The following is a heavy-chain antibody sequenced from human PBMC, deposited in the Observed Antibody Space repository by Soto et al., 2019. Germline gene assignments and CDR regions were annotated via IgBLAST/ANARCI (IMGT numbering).Heavy chain of an antibody. V-gene: IGHV6-1*01. CDR1: GDSVSTNSAS. J-gene: IGHJ5*02. Sequence: SQTLSLTCAISGDSVSTNSASWTWIRQSPSRGLEWLGRTYYRSKWYNDYAISVKTRMTITPDTSKNQFSLQLNSVTPEDTAVYFCARDRGGSYGDWFDPWGQGTLVTV. CDR3: ARDRGGSYGDWFDP. D-gene: IGHD1-26*01. CDR2: TYYRSKWYN.